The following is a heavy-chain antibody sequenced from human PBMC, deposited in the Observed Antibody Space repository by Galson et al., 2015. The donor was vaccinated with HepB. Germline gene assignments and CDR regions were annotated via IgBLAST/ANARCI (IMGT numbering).Heavy chain of an antibody. V-gene: IGHV1-18*01. D-gene: IGHD6-19*01. CDR2: ISAYNGNT. Sequence: SVKVSCKASGYTFTSYGISWVRQAPGQGLEWMGWISAYNGNTNYAQKLQGRVTMTTDTSTSTAYMELRSLRSDDTAVYYCAKNLGGEWLVPRVWYYGMDVWGQGTTVTVSS. J-gene: IGHJ6*02. CDR1: GYTFTSYG. CDR3: AKNLGGEWLVPRVWYYGMDV.